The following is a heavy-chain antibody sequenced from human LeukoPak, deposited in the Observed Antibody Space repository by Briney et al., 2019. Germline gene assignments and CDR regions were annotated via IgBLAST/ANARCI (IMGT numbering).Heavy chain of an antibody. Sequence: GGPLRLSCAASGFTFSRYSMNWVRQAPGKGLEWVSSISIGNTYIYYADSVKGRFTISRDNAKNSLYLQLNSLRAEDTAVYYCAGSDTIGYLPREWDYWYFDRWGRGTLVTVSS. CDR2: ISIGNTYI. D-gene: IGHD3-22*01. V-gene: IGHV3-21*03. CDR1: GFTFSRYS. J-gene: IGHJ2*01. CDR3: AGSDTIGYLPREWDYWYFDR.